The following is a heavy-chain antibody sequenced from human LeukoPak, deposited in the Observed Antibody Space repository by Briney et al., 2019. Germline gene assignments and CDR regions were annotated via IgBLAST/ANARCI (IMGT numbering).Heavy chain of an antibody. Sequence: ASVKVSCKASGYTFTGCYMHWVRQAPRQGLEWMGRINPNSGGTNYAQKFQGRVTMTRDTSISTAYMELSRLRSDDTAVYYCARVTPAGLAYDYWGQGTLVTVSS. CDR3: ARVTPAGLAYDY. D-gene: IGHD2-21*01. CDR2: INPNSGGT. CDR1: GYTFTGCY. V-gene: IGHV1-2*06. J-gene: IGHJ4*02.